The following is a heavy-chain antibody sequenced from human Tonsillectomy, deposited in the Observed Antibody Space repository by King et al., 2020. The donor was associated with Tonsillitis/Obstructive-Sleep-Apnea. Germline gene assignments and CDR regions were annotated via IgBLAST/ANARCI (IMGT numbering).Heavy chain of an antibody. CDR1: GGSTGSSSYY. J-gene: IGHJ6*02. V-gene: IGHV4-39*01. CDR2: IYYDGTT. D-gene: IGHD4-11*01. Sequence: QLQESGPGLVKPSETLSLTCTVSGGSTGSSSYYWGWIRQSPGKGLEWIGSIYYDGTTYYNPSLKSRVTISVDTSKNQFSLRLTSVTAADTAVYYCARHGDYTKGLFHWMDGWGQGTTVPLPS. CDR3: ARHGDYTKGLFHWMDG.